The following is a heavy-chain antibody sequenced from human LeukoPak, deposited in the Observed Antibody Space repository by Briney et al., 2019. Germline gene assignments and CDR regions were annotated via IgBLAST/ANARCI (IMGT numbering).Heavy chain of an antibody. CDR1: GGSISSYY. CDR2: IYYSGST. J-gene: IGHJ4*02. Sequence: SETLSLTCTVSGGSISSYYWSWIRQPPGKRLEWIGYIYYSGSTNYNPSLKSRVTISVDMSKNQFSLKLSSVTAADTAVYYCARGILSGYSCDYWGQGTLVTVSS. V-gene: IGHV4-59*01. CDR3: ARGILSGYSCDY. D-gene: IGHD1-26*01.